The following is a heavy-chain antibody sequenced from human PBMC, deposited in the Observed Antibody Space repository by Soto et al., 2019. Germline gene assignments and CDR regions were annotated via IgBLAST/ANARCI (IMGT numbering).Heavy chain of an antibody. CDR2: VNHIGIT. J-gene: IGHJ1*01. CDR3: ARKGALLMGDQGVYFQH. V-gene: IGHV4-34*01. CDR1: GGSFSGYY. Sequence: QVQLQQWGAGLLKPSETLSLTCAVYGGSFSGYYWSSIRQTPGKGLEWIGEVNHIGITNYSPSLKSRVTISADISRNQFSLKLSSVTVADTAIYYCARKGALLMGDQGVYFQHWGQGTPVTVSS. D-gene: IGHD2-21*02.